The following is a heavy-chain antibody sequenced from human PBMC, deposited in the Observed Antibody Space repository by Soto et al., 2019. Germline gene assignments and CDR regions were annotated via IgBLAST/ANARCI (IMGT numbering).Heavy chain of an antibody. CDR1: GDSISSGGYY. CDR2: IYYSGTT. Sequence: SETLSLTCTVSGDSISSGGYYWSWIRQHPGKGLGWIGYIYYSGTTYYNPSLESRVSISADTSENQFSLKVKSVTVADTAVYYCASTYYTGDSGPYDYWGQGTLVTVSS. J-gene: IGHJ4*02. CDR3: ASTYYTGDSGPYDY. V-gene: IGHV4-31*03. D-gene: IGHD1-26*01.